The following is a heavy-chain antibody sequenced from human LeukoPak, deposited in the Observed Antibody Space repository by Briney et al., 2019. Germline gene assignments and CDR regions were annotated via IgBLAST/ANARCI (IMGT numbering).Heavy chain of an antibody. J-gene: IGHJ3*02. Sequence: PSQTLSLTWTLAGGSISSGSYYWSWIRQPAGKGLEWIGRIYTSGSTNYNPSLKSRVTISVDTSKNQFSLKLSSVTAADTAVYYCARAVRYFEKRDGFDIWGQGTMVAVSS. CDR2: IYTSGST. D-gene: IGHD3-9*01. CDR1: GGSISSGSYY. CDR3: ARAVRYFEKRDGFDI. V-gene: IGHV4-61*02.